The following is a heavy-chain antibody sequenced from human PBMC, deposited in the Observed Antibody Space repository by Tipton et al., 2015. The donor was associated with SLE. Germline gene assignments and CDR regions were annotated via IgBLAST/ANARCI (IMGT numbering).Heavy chain of an antibody. CDR2: IYHSGST. Sequence: TLSLTCTVSGGSISSHYWGWIRQPPGKGLEWIGSIYHSGSTYYNPSLKSRVTISVDTSKNQFSLKLSSVTAADTAVYYCARIPIEYTSAFDIWGQGTMVTVSS. CDR1: GGSISSHY. V-gene: IGHV4-39*07. D-gene: IGHD6-6*01. CDR3: ARIPIEYTSAFDI. J-gene: IGHJ3*02.